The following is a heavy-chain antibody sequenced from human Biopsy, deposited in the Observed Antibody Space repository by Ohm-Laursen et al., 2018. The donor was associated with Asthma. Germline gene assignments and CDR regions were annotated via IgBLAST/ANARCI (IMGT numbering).Heavy chain of an antibody. Sequence: SVKVSCKASDYIFPRYYISWVRQAPGQGLEWMGWISVHNGDTKYAQKFQGRVSLTTDTSTGTSYMDLRSLRSDDSAVYFCRLGKGGDQHTMVILYSWGQGTLVTVSS. J-gene: IGHJ4*02. D-gene: IGHD7-27*01. V-gene: IGHV1-18*01. CDR2: ISVHNGDT. CDR1: DYIFPRYY. CDR3: RLGKGGDQHTMVILYS.